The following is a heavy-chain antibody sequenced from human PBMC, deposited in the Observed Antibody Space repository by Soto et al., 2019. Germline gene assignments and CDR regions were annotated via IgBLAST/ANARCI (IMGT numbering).Heavy chain of an antibody. V-gene: IGHV1-69*13. J-gene: IGHJ6*02. Sequence: GASVKVSCKASGYTFTSYGISWVRQAPGQGLEWMGGIIPIFGTANYAQKFQGRVTITADESTSTAYMELSSLRSEDTAVYYCARGLGGSPYYYYGMDVWGQGTMVTVSS. CDR2: IIPIFGTA. D-gene: IGHD1-26*01. CDR1: GYTFTSYG. CDR3: ARGLGGSPYYYYGMDV.